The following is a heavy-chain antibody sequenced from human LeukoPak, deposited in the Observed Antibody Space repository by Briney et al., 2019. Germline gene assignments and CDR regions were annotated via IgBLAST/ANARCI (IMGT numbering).Heavy chain of an antibody. D-gene: IGHD3-22*01. CDR2: ISSSGSTK. V-gene: IGHV3-48*03. Sequence: GGSLRLSCAASGFTFSSYEMNWVRQAPGKGLEWVSYISSSGSTKYYADSVKGRVTISRDNAKNSLYLQMNSLRAEDTAVYYCARDHNRSYDSSGYYYGSAFDVWGQGTMVTVSS. J-gene: IGHJ3*01. CDR3: ARDHNRSYDSSGYYYGSAFDV. CDR1: GFTFSSYE.